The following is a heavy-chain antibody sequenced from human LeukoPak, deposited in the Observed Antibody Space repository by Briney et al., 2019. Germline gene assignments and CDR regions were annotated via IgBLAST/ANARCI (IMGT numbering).Heavy chain of an antibody. CDR3: ARVGTPMVTIVAPYYMDV. Sequence: ASVKVSCKASGYTFTNYDIHWVRQATGQGLEWMGWMNPYSANTGYAQNFQGRITITRNTSISTAYMELSSLRAEDTAVYYCARVGTPMVTIVAPYYMDVWGKGTTVTVSS. J-gene: IGHJ6*03. D-gene: IGHD5-18*01. CDR2: MNPYSANT. V-gene: IGHV1-8*03. CDR1: GYTFTNYD.